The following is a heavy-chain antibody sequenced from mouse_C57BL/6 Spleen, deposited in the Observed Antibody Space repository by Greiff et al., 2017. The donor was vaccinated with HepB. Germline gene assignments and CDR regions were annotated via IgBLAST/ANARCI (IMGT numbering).Heavy chain of an antibody. V-gene: IGHV1-80*01. CDR1: GYAFSSYW. J-gene: IGHJ3*01. CDR2: IYPGDGDT. Sequence: QVQLKQSGAELVKPGASVKISCKASGYAFSSYWMNWVKQRPGKGLEWIGQIYPGDGDTNYNGKFKGKATLTADKSSSTAYMQLSSLTSEDSAVYFCVYDYDGAYWGQGTLVTVSA. CDR3: VYDYDGAY. D-gene: IGHD2-4*01.